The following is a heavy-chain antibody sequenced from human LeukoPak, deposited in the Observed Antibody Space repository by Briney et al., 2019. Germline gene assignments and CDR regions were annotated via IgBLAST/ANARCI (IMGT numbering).Heavy chain of an antibody. CDR1: GYTFTGYY. V-gene: IGHV1-2*02. J-gene: IGHJ6*02. Sequence: ASVKVSCKASGYTFTGYYMHWVRQAPGQGLEWMGWINPNSGGTNYAQKFQGRVTMTRDTSISTAYMELSRLRSDDTAVYYCARDPILRFLEWSTRYYYYGMDVWGQGTTVTVSS. CDR3: ARDPILRFLEWSTRYYYYGMDV. CDR2: INPNSGGT. D-gene: IGHD3-3*01.